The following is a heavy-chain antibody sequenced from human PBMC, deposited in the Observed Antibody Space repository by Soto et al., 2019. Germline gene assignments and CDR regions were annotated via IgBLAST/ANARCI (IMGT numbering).Heavy chain of an antibody. J-gene: IGHJ4*01. Sequence: SQTLSLTCAITGDSVSSNSAGCSWVRQSPSRGLEWLGRTYYRSKWYYEYAVSVRGRITINPDTSKQQFYLQLNSVTPEDTAVYFCARGEQYSGRIFDYWGQGTLVTVSS. V-gene: IGHV6-1*01. CDR1: GDSVSSNSAG. CDR3: ARGEQYSGRIFDY. CDR2: TYYRSKWYY. D-gene: IGHD1-26*01.